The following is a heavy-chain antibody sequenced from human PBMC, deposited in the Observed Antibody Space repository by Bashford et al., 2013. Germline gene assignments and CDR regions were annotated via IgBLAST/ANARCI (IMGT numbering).Heavy chain of an antibody. J-gene: IGHJ4*02. V-gene: IGHV4-31*03. D-gene: IGHD3-3*01. CDR1: GGSISSGGYY. Sequence: SETLSLTCTVSGGSISSGGYYWSWIRQHPGKGLEWIGYIYYSGSTYYNPSLKSRVTISVDTSKNQFSLKLSSVTAADTAVYYCARMDLGVVITSVDYWGQGTLVTVSS. CDR2: IYYSGST. CDR3: ARMDLGVVITSVDY.